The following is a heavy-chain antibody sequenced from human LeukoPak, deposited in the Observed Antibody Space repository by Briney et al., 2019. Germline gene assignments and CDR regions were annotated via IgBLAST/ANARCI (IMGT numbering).Heavy chain of an antibody. J-gene: IGHJ5*02. Sequence: GGSLRLSCAASGFTFSNYAMSWVRQAPGKGLEWVSDISGSGGSTYYADSVKGRFIISRDNSKNTLYLQMNSLRAEDTAVYYCHCNGGNCYKPWGQGTLVTVSS. CDR1: GFTFSNYA. D-gene: IGHD2-15*01. CDR3: HCNGGNCYKP. CDR2: ISGSGGST. V-gene: IGHV3-23*01.